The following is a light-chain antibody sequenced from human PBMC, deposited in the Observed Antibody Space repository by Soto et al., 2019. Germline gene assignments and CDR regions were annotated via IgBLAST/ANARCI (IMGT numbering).Light chain of an antibody. CDR2: AXS. CDR3: QQSYSTPWT. CDR1: RSISRY. J-gene: IGKJ1*01. Sequence: DIHMTQSPSSLSASLGDRVTVTXRARRSISRYFNWYQQERGXAPNXXXDAXSSLQRGGPSRFSGSGSVTDFTLTISSLQPEDFATYYFQQSYSTPWTFGQGTKVDIK. V-gene: IGKV1-39*01.